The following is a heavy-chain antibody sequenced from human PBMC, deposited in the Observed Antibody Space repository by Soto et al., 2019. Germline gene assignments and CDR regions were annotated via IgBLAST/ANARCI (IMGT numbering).Heavy chain of an antibody. CDR1: GGSISSYY. V-gene: IGHV4-59*01. J-gene: IGHJ5*02. D-gene: IGHD5-12*01. CDR2: IYYSGST. CDR3: ASARGYSGSKFWFDP. Sequence: SETLSLTCTVSGGSISSYYWSWIRQPPGKGLEWIGYIYYSGSTNYNPSLKSRVTISVDTSKNQFSLKLSSVTAADTAVYYCASARGYSGSKFWFDPWGQGTLVTVSS.